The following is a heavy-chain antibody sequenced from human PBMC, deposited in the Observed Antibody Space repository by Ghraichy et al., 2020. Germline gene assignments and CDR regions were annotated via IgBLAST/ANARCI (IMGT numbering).Heavy chain of an antibody. CDR1: GFTFDDYA. D-gene: IGHD3-22*01. J-gene: IGHJ4*02. CDR2: ISWNSGSI. V-gene: IGHV3-9*01. Sequence: GGSLRLSCAASGFTFDDYAMHWVRQAPGKGLEWVSGISWNSGSIGYADSVKGRFTISRDNAKNSLYLQMNSLRAEDTALYYCAKSGEVVISYYFDYWGQGTLVTVSS. CDR3: AKSGEVVISYYFDY.